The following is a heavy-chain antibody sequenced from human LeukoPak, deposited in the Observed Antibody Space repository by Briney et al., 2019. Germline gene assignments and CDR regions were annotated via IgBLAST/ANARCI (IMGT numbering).Heavy chain of an antibody. CDR2: IWYDGSNK. CDR3: ARGISPGSGWFFEI. Sequence: GGSLRLSCAASGFTFSSYGMHWVRQAPGKGLEWVAVIWYDGSNKYYADSVKGRFTISRDNSKNTLYLQMNSLRAEDTAVYYCARGISPGSGWFFEIWGQGTMVTVSS. V-gene: IGHV3-33*01. D-gene: IGHD6-19*01. J-gene: IGHJ3*02. CDR1: GFTFSSYG.